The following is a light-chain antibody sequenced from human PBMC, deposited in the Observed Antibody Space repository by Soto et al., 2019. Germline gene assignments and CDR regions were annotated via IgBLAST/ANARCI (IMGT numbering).Light chain of an antibody. CDR1: QSINSC. Sequence: DIQMTQSHSTLSASVGDRVTITCRARQSINSCLAWSQQKPGKAPKLLIYKASSLEIGVPSRFSGRGSGTEFTLTISSLQTDDFETYYCQQYNSYPYTFGQGTKLEIK. CDR3: QQYNSYPYT. J-gene: IGKJ2*01. CDR2: KAS. V-gene: IGKV1-5*03.